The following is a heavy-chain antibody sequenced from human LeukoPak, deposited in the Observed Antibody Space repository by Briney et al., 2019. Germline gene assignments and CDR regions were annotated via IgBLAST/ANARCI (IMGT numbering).Heavy chain of an antibody. CDR1: GFTFDDYA. V-gene: IGHV3-9*01. J-gene: IGHJ4*02. Sequence: GGSLRLSCAASGFTFDDYAMHWVRQAQGKGLEWVSAISWNSGSIGYADSVKGRFTISRDNAKNSLYLQMNSLRAEDTALYYCAKLYYDSSGYPYFDYWGQGTLVTVSS. CDR3: AKLYYDSSGYPYFDY. D-gene: IGHD3-22*01. CDR2: ISWNSGSI.